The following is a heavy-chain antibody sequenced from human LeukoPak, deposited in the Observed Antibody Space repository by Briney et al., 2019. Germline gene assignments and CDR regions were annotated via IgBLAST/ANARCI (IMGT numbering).Heavy chain of an antibody. V-gene: IGHV3-23*01. J-gene: IGHJ4*02. D-gene: IGHD2-2*01. CDR1: GFSVSGYW. Sequence: PGGSLRLSCAASGFSVSGYWMSWVRQAPGKGLEWVSAISGSVGRPYYADSVKGRFTISRDNSKNTLYLQMNSLRAEDTAVYYCARHPEPGYCSSTSCHESYFDYWGQGTLVTVSS. CDR3: ARHPEPGYCSSTSCHESYFDY. CDR2: ISGSVGRP.